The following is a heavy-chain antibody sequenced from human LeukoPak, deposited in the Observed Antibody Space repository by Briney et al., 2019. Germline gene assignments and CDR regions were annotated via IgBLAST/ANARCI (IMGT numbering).Heavy chain of an antibody. CDR2: ISGSGTST. CDR1: GFTFSSYA. CDR3: ARAGGTPYFDY. J-gene: IGHJ4*02. D-gene: IGHD1-1*01. Sequence: GGSLRLSCAASGFTFSSYAMSWVRQAPGKGLEWVSGISGSGTSTYYADSVKGRFTISRDNSKNTLYLQMNSLRAEDTAVYYCARAGGTPYFDYWGQGTLVTVSS. V-gene: IGHV3-23*01.